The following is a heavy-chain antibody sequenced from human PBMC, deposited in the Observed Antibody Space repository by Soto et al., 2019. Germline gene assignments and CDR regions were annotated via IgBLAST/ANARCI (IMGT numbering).Heavy chain of an antibody. Sequence: SETLSLTCAVYGGSFSGYYWSWIRQPPGKGLEWIGEINHSGSTNYNPSLKSRVTISVDTSKNQFSLKLSSVTAADTAVYYCARVVSYGYEYYYYGMDVWGQGTTVTVSS. J-gene: IGHJ6*02. CDR2: INHSGST. CDR1: GGSFSGYY. V-gene: IGHV4-34*01. CDR3: ARVVSYGYEYYYYGMDV. D-gene: IGHD5-18*01.